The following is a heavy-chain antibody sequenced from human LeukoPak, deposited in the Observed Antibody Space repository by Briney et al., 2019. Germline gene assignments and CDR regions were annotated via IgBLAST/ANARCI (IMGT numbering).Heavy chain of an antibody. Sequence: SETLSLTCTVSGGSISSYYWSWIRQPPGKGLEWIGYIYYSGSTNYNPSLKSRVTISVDTSKNQFSLKLSSVTAADTAVYYCARVVRQGAGWYAFDIWGQGTMVTVSS. J-gene: IGHJ3*02. V-gene: IGHV4-59*01. D-gene: IGHD6-19*01. CDR3: ARVVRQGAGWYAFDI. CDR2: IYYSGST. CDR1: GGSISSYY.